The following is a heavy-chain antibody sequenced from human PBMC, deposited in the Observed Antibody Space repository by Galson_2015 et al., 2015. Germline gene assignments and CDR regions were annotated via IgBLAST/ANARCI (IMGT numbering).Heavy chain of an antibody. J-gene: IGHJ4*02. Sequence: SLRLSCAASGFTFSSYAMSWVRQAPGKGLEWVSAISGSGGSTYYADSVKGRFTISRDNSKNTLYLQMNSLRAEDTAVYYCAKVGAVVYNFDYWGQGTLVTVSS. CDR3: AKVGAVVYNFDY. CDR1: GFTFSSYA. V-gene: IGHV3-23*01. D-gene: IGHD6-19*01. CDR2: ISGSGGST.